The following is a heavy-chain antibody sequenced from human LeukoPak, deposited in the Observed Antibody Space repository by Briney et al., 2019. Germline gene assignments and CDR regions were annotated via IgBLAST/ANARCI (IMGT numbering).Heavy chain of an antibody. CDR2: ISSSSSTI. D-gene: IGHD3-22*01. CDR3: AKRGVVIRVILVGFHKEAYYFDS. CDR1: GFTFSSNS. Sequence: GGSLRLSCAASGFTFSSNSMNWVRQAPGKGLEWVSYISSSSSTIYYADSVKGRFTISRDDAKNSLYLQMNNLRAEDTAVYYCAKRGVVIRVILVGFHKEAYYFDSWGQGALVTVSS. J-gene: IGHJ4*02. V-gene: IGHV3-48*04.